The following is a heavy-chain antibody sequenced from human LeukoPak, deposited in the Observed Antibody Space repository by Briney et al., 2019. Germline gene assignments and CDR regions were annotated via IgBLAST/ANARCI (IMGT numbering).Heavy chain of an antibody. CDR1: GFTFSNYW. Sequence: PVGSLRLSCAASGFTFSNYWVHWVRQAPGKGLVWVSRINRDGSTTKYADSVKGRFTVSRDNAKNTLNLQMNSMRAEDTAVYYCARDKKSGESSEIDYWGQGTLVTVSS. V-gene: IGHV3-74*03. CDR2: INRDGSTT. CDR3: ARDKKSGESSEIDY. J-gene: IGHJ4*02. D-gene: IGHD3-10*01.